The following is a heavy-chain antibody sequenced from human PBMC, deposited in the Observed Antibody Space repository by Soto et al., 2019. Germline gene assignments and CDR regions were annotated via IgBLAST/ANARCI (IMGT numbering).Heavy chain of an antibody. CDR2: INHSGST. CDR1: GGSFSGYY. Sequence: SETLSLTCAVYGGSFSGYYWSWIRQPPGKGLEWIGEINHSGSTNYNPSLKSRVTISVDTSKNQFSLKLSSVTAADTAVYYCARDDGVGGMDVWGQGTTVTVSS. J-gene: IGHJ6*02. V-gene: IGHV4-34*01. CDR3: ARDDGVGGMDV. D-gene: IGHD3-3*01.